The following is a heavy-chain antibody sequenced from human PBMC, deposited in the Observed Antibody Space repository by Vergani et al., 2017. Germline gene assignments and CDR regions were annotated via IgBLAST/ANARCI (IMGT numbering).Heavy chain of an antibody. CDR3: TTVPRSCGDGSFYWLKDHHYYGMDV. V-gene: IGHV3-15*07. CDR2: IKSTFDRGTT. J-gene: IGHJ6*01. D-gene: IGHD2-21*01. CDR1: GFSFRNAW. Sequence: EVQLVESGGGIVKPGGSLRLSCVASGFSFRNAWMNWVRRTPGKGLEWVGRIKSTFDRGTTDYSAAVKGRFTISRDDSKNTLFLQMDGVKTEDIGVYYCTTVPRSCGDGSFYWLKDHHYYGMDVWGQGTTVTVSS.